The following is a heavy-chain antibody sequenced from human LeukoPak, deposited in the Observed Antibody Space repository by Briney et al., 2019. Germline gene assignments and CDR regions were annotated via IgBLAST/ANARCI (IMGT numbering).Heavy chain of an antibody. CDR2: ISAYNGNT. D-gene: IGHD2/OR15-2a*01. J-gene: IGHJ3*02. Sequence: ASVKVSCKDSGYTFTSYGISWVRQAPGQGLEWMGWISAYNGNTNYAQKLQGRVTMTTDTSTSTAYMELRSLRSDDTAVYYCARVISADDAFDIWGQGTMVTVSS. V-gene: IGHV1-18*01. CDR3: ARVISADDAFDI. CDR1: GYTFTSYG.